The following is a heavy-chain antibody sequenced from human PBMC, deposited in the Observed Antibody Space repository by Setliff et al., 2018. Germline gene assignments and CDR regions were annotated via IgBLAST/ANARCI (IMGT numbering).Heavy chain of an antibody. CDR2: LHTSGST. D-gene: IGHD1-26*01. J-gene: IGHJ4*02. Sequence: TSETLSLTCAVSGGSISSGSYYWSWIRQPAGKGLEWVGRLHTSGSTNYNPSLKSRVTISVDTSKNQFSLKVTSVTAADTAVYFCARDNTIVGDTDYWGQGTLVTVSS. CDR1: GGSISSGSYY. V-gene: IGHV4-61*02. CDR3: ARDNTIVGDTDY.